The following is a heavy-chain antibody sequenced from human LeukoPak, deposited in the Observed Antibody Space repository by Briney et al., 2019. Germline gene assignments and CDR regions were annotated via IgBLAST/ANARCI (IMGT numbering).Heavy chain of an antibody. CDR2: ITWNGGST. CDR3: ARDPGDILVAGTFDY. V-gene: IGHV3-20*04. Sequence: GGSLRLSCAASGFTFDDYGMSWARQAPGKGLEWVSGITWNGGSTGYADSVKGRFTISRDSAKNSLYLQMNSLRAEDTAIYYCARDPGDILVAGTFDYWGQGTLVTVSS. J-gene: IGHJ4*02. D-gene: IGHD6-19*01. CDR1: GFTFDDYG.